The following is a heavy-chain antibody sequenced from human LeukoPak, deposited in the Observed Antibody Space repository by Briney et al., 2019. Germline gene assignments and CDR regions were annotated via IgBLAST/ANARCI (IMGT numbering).Heavy chain of an antibody. Sequence: GGSLRLSCAASGFTFYNYGMSWVRQAPGKGREWVSGISDGAGRTYYADSVKGRFTISRDNSKSSLYLQMNSLRAEDTAVYYCAKDVCNGAGCHFFDHWGQGTLVTVSS. CDR3: AKDVCNGAGCHFFDH. V-gene: IGHV3-23*01. J-gene: IGHJ4*02. D-gene: IGHD2-15*01. CDR1: GFTFYNYG. CDR2: ISDGAGRT.